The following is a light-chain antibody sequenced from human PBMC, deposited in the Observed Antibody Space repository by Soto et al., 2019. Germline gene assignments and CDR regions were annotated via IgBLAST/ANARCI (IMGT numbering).Light chain of an antibody. J-gene: IGKJ1*01. CDR3: QRVNSYPRT. Sequence: DIQLTQSPSFLSASVEDRVTITCRASQGISSYLAWYQQKPGKAPNLLIYTASTLQSGVPSRFSGSGSGTEFTLTISSLQPEDFATYYCQRVNSYPRTFGQGTKVEIK. V-gene: IGKV1-9*01. CDR2: TAS. CDR1: QGISSY.